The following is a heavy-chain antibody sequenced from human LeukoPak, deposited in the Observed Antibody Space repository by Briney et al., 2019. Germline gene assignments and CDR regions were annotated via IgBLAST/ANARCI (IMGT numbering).Heavy chain of an antibody. CDR3: ARELTGEAMNV. D-gene: IGHD7-27*01. CDR2: TSYDGGTR. Sequence: GGSLRLSCVASGFTFDDYGMHWVRQAPGQGLEWLAVTSYDGGTRYYAESVKGRFTISRDNSKNTLYLQMNSLRAEDTAVYFCARELTGEAMNVWGQGTTVSVSS. J-gene: IGHJ6*02. V-gene: IGHV3-30*03. CDR1: GFTFDDYG.